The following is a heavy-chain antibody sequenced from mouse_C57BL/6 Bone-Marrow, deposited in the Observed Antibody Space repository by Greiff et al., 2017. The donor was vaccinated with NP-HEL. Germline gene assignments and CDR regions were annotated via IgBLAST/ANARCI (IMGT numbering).Heavy chain of an antibody. Sequence: VMLVESGPGLVAPSQSLSITCTVSGFSLTSYGVDWVRQSPGKGLEWLGVIWGVGSTNYNSALKSRLSISKDNSKSQVFLKMNSLQTDDTAMYYCARRDYDDDEFAYWGQGTLVTVSA. CDR1: GFSLTSYG. V-gene: IGHV2-6*01. CDR2: IWGVGST. CDR3: ARRDYDDDEFAY. D-gene: IGHD2-4*01. J-gene: IGHJ3*01.